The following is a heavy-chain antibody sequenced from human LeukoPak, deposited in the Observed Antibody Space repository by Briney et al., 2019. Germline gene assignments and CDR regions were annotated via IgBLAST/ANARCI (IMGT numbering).Heavy chain of an antibody. Sequence: SETLSLTCTVSGGSISSYYWSWIRQPPGKGLEWIGYIYYSGSTNYNPSLKSRVTISVDTSKNQFSLKLSSVTAADTAVYYCARAVEVTISGVVIDAPFDPWGQGTLVTVSS. V-gene: IGHV4-59*01. CDR3: ARAVEVTISGVVIDAPFDP. CDR2: IYYSGST. CDR1: GGSISSYY. D-gene: IGHD3-3*01. J-gene: IGHJ5*02.